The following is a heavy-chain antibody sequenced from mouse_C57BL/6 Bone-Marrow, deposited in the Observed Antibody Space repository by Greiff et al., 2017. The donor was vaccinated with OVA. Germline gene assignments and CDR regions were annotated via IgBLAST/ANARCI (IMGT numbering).Heavy chain of an antibody. Sequence: EVKVEESGGGLVQPGGSMKLSCVASGFTFSNYWMNWVRQSPEKGLEWVAQIRLKSDNYATHYAESVKGRFTISRDDSKSSVYLQMNNLRAEDTGIYYCTGDKDYFDYWGQGTTLTVSS. CDR1: GFTFSNYW. CDR2: IRLKSDNYAT. V-gene: IGHV6-3*01. J-gene: IGHJ2*01. CDR3: TGDKDYFDY.